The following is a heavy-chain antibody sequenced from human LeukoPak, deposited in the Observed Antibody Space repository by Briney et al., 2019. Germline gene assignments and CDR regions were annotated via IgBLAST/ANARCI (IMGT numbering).Heavy chain of an antibody. Sequence: GGSLRLSCAASGFTFSSYSMNWVRQAPGKGLEWVSYISSSSSYIYYADSVKGRFTISRDNAKNSLYLQMNSLRAEDTAVYYCARGHRIVLMVYSSFNWFDPWGQGTLVTVSS. J-gene: IGHJ5*02. V-gene: IGHV3-21*01. CDR2: ISSSSSYI. CDR1: GFTFSSYS. CDR3: ARGHRIVLMVYSSFNWFDP. D-gene: IGHD2-8*01.